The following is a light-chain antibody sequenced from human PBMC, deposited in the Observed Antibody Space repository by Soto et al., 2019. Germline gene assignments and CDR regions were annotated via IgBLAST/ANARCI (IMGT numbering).Light chain of an antibody. CDR1: SSDVGSYNY. J-gene: IGLJ3*02. V-gene: IGLV2-8*01. CDR3: SSSTHSNTLV. CDR2: EVS. Sequence: QSALSQPPTASGSPGQSVTISCTGTSSDVGSYNYVCWYQQHPGKAPKLMIYEVSKRPSGVPDRFSGSKSGNTASLTVSGLQAEDEAEYYCSSSTHSNTLVFGGGTKVTVL.